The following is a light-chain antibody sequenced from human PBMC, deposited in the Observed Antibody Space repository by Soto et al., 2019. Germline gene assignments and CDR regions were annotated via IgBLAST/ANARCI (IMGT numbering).Light chain of an antibody. CDR3: HQRRNLLT. CDR2: NAS. V-gene: IGKV3-11*01. Sequence: EIVLTQSPGTLSLSPGERATLSCGASQSVSTYLAWYQQKPGQGPRLLIYNASTRATGIPARFSGRGSGTDFTLTISSLEREDFAVYYCHQRRNLLTFGGGTKVDI. CDR1: QSVSTY. J-gene: IGKJ4*01.